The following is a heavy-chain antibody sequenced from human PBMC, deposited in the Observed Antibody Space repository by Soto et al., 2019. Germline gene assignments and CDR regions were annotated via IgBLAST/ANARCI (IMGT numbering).Heavy chain of an antibody. CDR1: GGSINSADYY. CDR3: ARAIVVTIGGMDV. V-gene: IGHV4-30-4*01. J-gene: IGHJ6*02. CDR2: IYYSGST. Sequence: SETLSLTCTVSGGSINSADYYWGRVRQPPGKGLEWIGYIYYSGSTYFNPSLKSRVTISKDTSKNQFSLRLSSVTAADTAVYYCARAIVVTIGGMDVWGQGTTVTVSS. D-gene: IGHD5-12*01.